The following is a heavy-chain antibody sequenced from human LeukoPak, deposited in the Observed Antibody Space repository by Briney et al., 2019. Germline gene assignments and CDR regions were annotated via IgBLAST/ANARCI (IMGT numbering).Heavy chain of an antibody. CDR1: GYTFTSYY. V-gene: IGHV1-46*01. CDR3: ARLYSSSWLSSWFDP. Sequence: ASVKVSCKASGYTFTSYYMHWVRQAPGQGLEWMGIINPSGGSTSYAQKFQGRVTMTRDTSISTAYMELSRLRSDDTAVYYCARLYSSSWLSSWFDPWGQGTLVTVSS. D-gene: IGHD6-13*01. CDR2: INPSGGST. J-gene: IGHJ5*02.